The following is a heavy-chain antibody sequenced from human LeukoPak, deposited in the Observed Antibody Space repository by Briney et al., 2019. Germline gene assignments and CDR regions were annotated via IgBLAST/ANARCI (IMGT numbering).Heavy chain of an antibody. CDR2: VIPMFDTI. V-gene: IGHV1-69*05. J-gene: IGHJ3*02. Sequence: GASVKVSCKTSGGTFSSYAISWVRQAPGQGLEWMGGVIPMFDTITYAQKFQGRVTTTTDESTGTAYTKLSSLRSEDTAMYYCARGRYCSSTSCPPGPFDIWGQGTLVTVSS. CDR3: ARGRYCSSTSCPPGPFDI. CDR1: GGTFSSYA. D-gene: IGHD2-2*01.